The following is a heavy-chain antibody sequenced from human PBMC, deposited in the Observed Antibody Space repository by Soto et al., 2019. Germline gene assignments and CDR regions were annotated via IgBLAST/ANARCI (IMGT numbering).Heavy chain of an antibody. CDR1: GFTFTSSA. D-gene: IGHD2-2*01. J-gene: IGHJ4*02. CDR2: IVVGSGNT. Sequence: SVKVSCKASGFTFTSSAMQWVRQARGQRLKWIGWIVVGSGNTNYAQKFQERVTITRDMSTSTACMELSSLRSEDTAAYYCAAAPYCSSNSCPSGYWGQGTLVTVSS. CDR3: AAAPYCSSNSCPSGY. V-gene: IGHV1-58*02.